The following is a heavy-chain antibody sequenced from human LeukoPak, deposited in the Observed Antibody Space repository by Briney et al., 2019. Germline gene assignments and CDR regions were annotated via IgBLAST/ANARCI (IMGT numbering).Heavy chain of an antibody. CDR2: ISVSGGST. CDR1: GFTFSSYA. CDR3: AIMHPYYDGNGYWVQ. D-gene: IGHD3-22*01. V-gene: IGHV3-23*01. Sequence: GSLRLSCAASGFTFSSYAMSWVRQAPGKRLEWVSGISVSGGSTAYADSVKGRFTISRDNPRNTLHTQMNSLRAEDTALYYCAIMHPYYDGNGYWVQWGQGTLVTVSS. J-gene: IGHJ4*02.